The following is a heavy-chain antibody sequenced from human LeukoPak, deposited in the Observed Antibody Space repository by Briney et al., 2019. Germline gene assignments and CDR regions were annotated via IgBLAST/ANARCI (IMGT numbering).Heavy chain of an antibody. V-gene: IGHV1-69*01. CDR2: IIPIFGTA. CDR3: ARDAISHEYYFDY. J-gene: IGHJ4*02. CDR1: GGTFSSYA. Sequence: EASVKVSCTASGGTFSSYAISWVRQAPGQGLEWMGGIIPIFGTANYAQKFQGRVTITADESTSTAYMELSSLRSEDTAVYYCARDAISHEYYFDYWGQGTLVTVPS.